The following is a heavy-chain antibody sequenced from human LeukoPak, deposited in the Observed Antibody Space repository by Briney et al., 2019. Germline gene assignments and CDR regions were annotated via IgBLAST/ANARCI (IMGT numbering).Heavy chain of an antibody. CDR1: GGSISSSSYY. J-gene: IGHJ4*02. CDR2: IYYSGST. CDR3: ASLPFGDVAHDY. Sequence: SETLPLTCTVSGGSISSSSYYWGWIRQPPGKGLEWIGSIYYSGSTYYNPSLKSRVTISVDTSKNQFSLKLSFVTAADTAVYYCASLPFGDVAHDYWGQGTLVTVSS. V-gene: IGHV4-39*01. D-gene: IGHD3-10*01.